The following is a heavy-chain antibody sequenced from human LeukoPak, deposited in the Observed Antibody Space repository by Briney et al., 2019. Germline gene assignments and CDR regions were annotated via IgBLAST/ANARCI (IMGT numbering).Heavy chain of an antibody. D-gene: IGHD2-2*01. CDR3: ARARSGYCSSTSCFFDY. CDR2: ISSSSSYI. CDR1: GFTLSSYS. J-gene: IGHJ4*02. Sequence: GGSLRLSCAASGFTLSSYSMNWVRQAPGKGLEWVSSISSSSSYIYYADSVKGRFTISRDNAKNSLYLQMNSLRAEDTAVYYCARARSGYCSSTSCFFDYWGQGTLVTVSS. V-gene: IGHV3-21*01.